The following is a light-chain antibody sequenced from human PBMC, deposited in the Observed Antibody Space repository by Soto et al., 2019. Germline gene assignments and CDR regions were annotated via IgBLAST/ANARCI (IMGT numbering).Light chain of an antibody. CDR2: EVS. CDR1: TSDVGTYDL. Sequence: QSALTQPASVSGSPGQSITISCAGSTSDVGTYDLVSWYQQYPGKAPKLLISEVSQRPSGISSRFSGSKSGNTASLTISGLQAEDEADYYCCSYAGYSTYVFGTGTKLTVL. J-gene: IGLJ1*01. V-gene: IGLV2-23*02. CDR3: CSYAGYSTYV.